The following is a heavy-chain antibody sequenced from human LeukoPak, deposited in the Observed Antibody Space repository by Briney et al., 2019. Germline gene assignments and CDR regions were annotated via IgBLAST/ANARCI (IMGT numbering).Heavy chain of an antibody. J-gene: IGHJ4*02. D-gene: IGHD2-2*01. Sequence: SGTLSLTCAVSGGSIINSNWWSWVRQPPGKGLEWIGEIDHSGSTSYNPSLKSRVTMSVDRSQNQFSPRLSTVTAADTAVYYCARGRGYCSSTSCYRAYYFDYWGQGTLVTVSS. CDR2: IDHSGST. V-gene: IGHV4-4*02. CDR1: GGSIINSNW. CDR3: ARGRGYCSSTSCYRAYYFDY.